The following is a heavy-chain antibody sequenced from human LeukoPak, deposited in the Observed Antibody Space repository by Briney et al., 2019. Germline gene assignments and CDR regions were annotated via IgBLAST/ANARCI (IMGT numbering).Heavy chain of an antibody. D-gene: IGHD3-9*01. CDR3: ARVKVRYFDWAPIDY. CDR2: LWFDGNNR. J-gene: IGHJ4*02. V-gene: IGHV3-33*01. CDR1: GFTFSSYG. Sequence: GGSLRLSCAASGFTFSSYGMHWVRQAPGKGLEWVAFLWFDGNNRYYADSVKGRFTISRDNSKNTLYLQMNSLRAEDTAVYYCARVKVRYFDWAPIDYWGQGTLVTVSS.